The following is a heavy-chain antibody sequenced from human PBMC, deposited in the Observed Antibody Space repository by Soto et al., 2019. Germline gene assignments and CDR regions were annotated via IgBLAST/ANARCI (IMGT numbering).Heavy chain of an antibody. D-gene: IGHD2-2*01. V-gene: IGHV5-10-1*01. J-gene: IGHJ4*02. CDR2: IDPSDSYT. Sequence: GESLKISCKGSGYSYTSYWLSWVRQMPGKGLEWMGRIDPSDSYTNYSPSFQGHVTISADKSISTAYLQWSSLKASDTAMYYCARQGAYCSSTSCYVSGKRAFDYLGQGTLVTVSS. CDR3: ARQGAYCSSTSCYVSGKRAFDY. CDR1: GYSYTSYW.